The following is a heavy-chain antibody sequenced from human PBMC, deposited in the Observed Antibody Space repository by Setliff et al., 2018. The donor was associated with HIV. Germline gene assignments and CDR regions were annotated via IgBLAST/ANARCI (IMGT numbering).Heavy chain of an antibody. V-gene: IGHV4-31*03. CDR2: IYYSGST. CDR3: ARDTRIAATGTYYFDY. D-gene: IGHD6-13*01. CDR1: GGSISSGGYY. J-gene: IGHJ4*02. Sequence: PPETLSLTCTVSGGSISSGGYYWNWIRQHPGKGLEWIGYIYYSGSTYYNPSLKSRVTISVDTSKNQFSLKLSSVTAADTAVYYCARDTRIAATGTYYFDYWGQGTLVTVSS.